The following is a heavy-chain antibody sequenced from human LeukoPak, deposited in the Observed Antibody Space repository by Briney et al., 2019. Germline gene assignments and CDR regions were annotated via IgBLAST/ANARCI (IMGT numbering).Heavy chain of an antibody. CDR1: GGSISSYY. CDR3: ARVGTAPYYYYGMDV. J-gene: IGHJ6*02. Sequence: SETLSLTCTVSGGSISSYYWSWIRQPAAKGLEWIGRIYTSGSTNYNPSLKSRVTMSVDTSKNQFSLKLSSVTAADTAVYYCARVGTAPYYYYGMDVWGQGTTVTVSS. CDR2: IYTSGST. V-gene: IGHV4-4*07. D-gene: IGHD5-18*01.